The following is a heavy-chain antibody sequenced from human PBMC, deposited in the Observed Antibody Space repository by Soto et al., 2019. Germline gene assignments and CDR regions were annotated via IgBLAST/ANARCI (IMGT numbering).Heavy chain of an antibody. CDR1: GFTFSTYR. CDR3: ATYYGSGSYFPDHYYYGMDV. J-gene: IGHJ6*02. V-gene: IGHV3-48*01. Sequence: GGSLRLSCAASGFTFSTYRMHWVRQAPGKGLEWVSYISSDSSNIAYADSVKGRFTISRDNAKNSLYLQMNSLRAEDTAVYYCATYYGSGSYFPDHYYYGMDVWGQGTTVTVSS. CDR2: ISSDSSNI. D-gene: IGHD3-10*01.